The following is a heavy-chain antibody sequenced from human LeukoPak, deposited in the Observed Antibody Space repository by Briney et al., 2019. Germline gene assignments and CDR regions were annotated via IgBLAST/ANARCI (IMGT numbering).Heavy chain of an antibody. D-gene: IGHD2-15*01. Sequence: GRSLRLSCAASGFTFGTYAMHWVRQAPGKGLEWVAVMCSDGDNRYYADSVKGRFTISRDNSKNTLYLEMNSLRAEDTAVYYCVRGRWSWGSRRPFYLWGQGGPGTVSS. CDR1: GFTFGTYA. CDR2: MCSDGDNR. J-gene: IGHJ6*01. CDR3: VRGRWSWGSRRPFYL. V-gene: IGHV3-33*01.